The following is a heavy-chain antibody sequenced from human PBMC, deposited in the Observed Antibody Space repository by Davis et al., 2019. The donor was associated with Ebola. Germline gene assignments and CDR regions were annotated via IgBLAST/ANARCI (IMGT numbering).Heavy chain of an antibody. J-gene: IGHJ4*02. CDR1: GGSITDYY. D-gene: IGHD5-18*01. V-gene: IGHV4-4*07. CDR3: ARGQRGYSF. Sequence: MPSDTLSLTCTVSGGSITDYYWNWIPQPAEQGLEWLGRIYTDGTTNHNPSLWSRVTMSLDTSKNQFSLTLTSVTAADTAVYYCARGQRGYSFWGRGTLVIVSS. CDR2: IYTDGTT.